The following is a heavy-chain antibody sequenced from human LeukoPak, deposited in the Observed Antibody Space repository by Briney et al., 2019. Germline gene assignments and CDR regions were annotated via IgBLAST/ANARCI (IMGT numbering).Heavy chain of an antibody. CDR2: INHSGST. J-gene: IGHJ4*02. Sequence: KPSETLSLTCAVYGGSFSGYYWSWIRQPPGKGLEWIGEINHSGSTNYNPSLKSRVTISVDTPKNQFSLKLSSVTAADTAVYYCARGSRWYQLSQTPQAGFDYWGQGTLVTVSS. CDR3: ARGSRWYQLSQTPQAGFDY. V-gene: IGHV4-34*01. CDR1: GGSFSGYY. D-gene: IGHD2-2*01.